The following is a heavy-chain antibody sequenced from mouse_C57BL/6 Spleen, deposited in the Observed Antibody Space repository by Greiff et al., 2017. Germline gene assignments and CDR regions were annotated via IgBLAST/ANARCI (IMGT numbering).Heavy chain of an antibody. D-gene: IGHD4-1*01. CDR2: ISSGSSTI. Sequence: EVQGVVSGGGLVKPGGSLKLSCAASGFIFSDYGMHWVRQAPEKGLEWVAYISSGSSTIYYADTVKGRFTISRDNAKNTLFLQMTSLRSEDTAMYYCARGAGAFDDWGQGTTLTVSS. CDR3: ARGAGAFDD. CDR1: GFIFSDYG. V-gene: IGHV5-17*01. J-gene: IGHJ2*01.